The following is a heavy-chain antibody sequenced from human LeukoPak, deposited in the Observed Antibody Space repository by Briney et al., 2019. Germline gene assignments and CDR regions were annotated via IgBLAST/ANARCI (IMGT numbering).Heavy chain of an antibody. V-gene: IGHV1-8*01. Sequence: ASVKVSCKASGYTFTSYDINWVRQATGQGLEWMGWMNPNSGNTSYAQKFQGRVTMTRNTSISTAYMELSSLRSEDTAVYYCARGLFHDFWSGYYHWGQGTLVTVSS. J-gene: IGHJ5*02. CDR2: MNPNSGNT. D-gene: IGHD3-3*01. CDR1: GYTFTSYD. CDR3: ARGLFHDFWSGYYH.